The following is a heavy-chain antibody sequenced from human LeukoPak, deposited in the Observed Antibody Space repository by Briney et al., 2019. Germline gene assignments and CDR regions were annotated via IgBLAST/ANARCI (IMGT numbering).Heavy chain of an antibody. V-gene: IGHV3-7*01. CDR1: GIILSSYW. CDR2: IKQDGSEK. J-gene: IGHJ4*02. CDR3: AKDRGDYTYYFDY. D-gene: IGHD4-17*01. Sequence: GGSLRLSCAASGIILSSYWMSWVRQAPGKGLEWVANIKQDGSEKWYVDSVKGRFTISRDNAKNSLYLQMNSLTPEDTAMYYCAKDRGDYTYYFDYWGQGTLVTVSS.